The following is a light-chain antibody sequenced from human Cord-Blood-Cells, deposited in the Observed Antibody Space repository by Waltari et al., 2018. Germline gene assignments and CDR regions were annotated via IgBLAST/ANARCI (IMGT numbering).Light chain of an antibody. CDR1: QDISNY. Sequence: DITITQSRPSLSASVRYRATITCQASQDISNYLNWYQQKPGKAPKLLIYDASSLETGVPSRFSGSGSGTDLTLTISSLQPEDFATYYCQQNDNTPFTFGPGTKVDIK. V-gene: IGKV1-33*01. J-gene: IGKJ3*01. CDR3: QQNDNTPFT. CDR2: DAS.